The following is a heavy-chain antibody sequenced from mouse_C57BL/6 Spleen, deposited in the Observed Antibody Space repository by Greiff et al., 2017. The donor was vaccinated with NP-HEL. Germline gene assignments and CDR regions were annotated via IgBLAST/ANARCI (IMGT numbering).Heavy chain of an antibody. CDR1: GFTFSDYY. Sequence: VKLVESEGGLVQPGSSMKLSCTASGFTFSDYYMAWVRQVPEKGLEWVANINYDGSSTYYLDSLKSRFIISRDNAKNILYLQMSSLKSEDTATYYCARDHRGDYDYWGQGTTLTVSS. CDR3: ARDHRGDYDY. V-gene: IGHV5-16*01. CDR2: INYDGSST. D-gene: IGHD2-13*01. J-gene: IGHJ2*01.